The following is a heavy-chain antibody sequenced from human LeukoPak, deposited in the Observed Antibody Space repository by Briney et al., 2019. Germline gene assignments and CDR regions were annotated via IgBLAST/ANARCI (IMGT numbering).Heavy chain of an antibody. CDR3: ARAGGHIAAAGYYYFDY. Sequence: GGSLRLSCAASGFTFDDYAMHWVRQAPGKGLEWVSGISWNSGSIGYADSVKGRFTISRDNAKNSLYLQMNSLRAEDTAVYYCARAGGHIAAAGYYYFDYWGQGTLVTVSS. J-gene: IGHJ4*02. CDR2: ISWNSGSI. V-gene: IGHV3-9*01. D-gene: IGHD6-13*01. CDR1: GFTFDDYA.